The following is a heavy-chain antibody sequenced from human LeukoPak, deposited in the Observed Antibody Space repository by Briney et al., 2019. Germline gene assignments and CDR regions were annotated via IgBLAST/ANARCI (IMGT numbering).Heavy chain of an antibody. Sequence: SGGSLRLSCAASGFSISSKCMSWVRQAPGKGLEWVSVIYSDGNTYYADSVRGRFTISRDNSKNTLYLQMNSLRAEDTAVYYCARAGRYTGGWTYGPGDYWGQGTLVTVSS. V-gene: IGHV3-53*01. CDR3: ARAGRYTGGWTYGPGDY. CDR2: IYSDGNT. J-gene: IGHJ4*01. D-gene: IGHD2-8*02. CDR1: GFSISSKC.